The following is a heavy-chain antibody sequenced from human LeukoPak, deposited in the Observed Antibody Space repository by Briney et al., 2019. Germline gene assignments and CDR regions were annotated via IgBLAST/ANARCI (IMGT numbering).Heavy chain of an antibody. CDR2: INPGGGST. CDR1: GYTFTSYY. CDR3: ARPGYSSGWYTY. Sequence: ASVKVSCKASGYTFTSYYMHWVRQAPGQGLEWMGIINPGGGSTSYSQKFQGRVTMTRDTSTSTVYMELSSLRSEDTAVYYCARPGYSSGWYTYWGQGTLVTVSS. D-gene: IGHD6-19*01. V-gene: IGHV1-46*01. J-gene: IGHJ4*02.